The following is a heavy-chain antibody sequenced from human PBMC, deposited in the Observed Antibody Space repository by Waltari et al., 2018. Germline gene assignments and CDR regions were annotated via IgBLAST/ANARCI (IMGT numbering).Heavy chain of an antibody. CDR1: GYSISSGYY. J-gene: IGHJ6*03. CDR2: THHSGGT. Sequence: QVQLQESGPGLAKPSETLSLTCTVSGYSISSGYYWGWIRQPPGKGLEWIGNTHHSGGTYYNPSLRGRVTISVDTSKNQFSLKLSYATAADTAVYYCATYNDFWSGPSRDYYYYMDVWGKGTTVTISS. CDR3: ATYNDFWSGPSRDYYYYMDV. D-gene: IGHD3-3*01. V-gene: IGHV4-38-2*02.